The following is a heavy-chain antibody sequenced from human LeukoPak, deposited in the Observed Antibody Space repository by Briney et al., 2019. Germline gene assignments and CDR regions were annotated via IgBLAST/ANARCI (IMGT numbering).Heavy chain of an antibody. J-gene: IGHJ5*02. CDR2: IYYSGIT. CDR1: GVSISTSY. CDR3: ARLRLYLGDQPGWFDP. D-gene: IGHD2-2*02. Sequence: PSETLSLTCTVSGVSISTSYWSWIRQPPGKGLEWIGYIYYSGITNYNPSLKSRVTISADTSKNQFSLKLRSVTAADTAVYYCARLRLYLGDQPGWFDPWGQGTLVTVSS. V-gene: IGHV4-59*08.